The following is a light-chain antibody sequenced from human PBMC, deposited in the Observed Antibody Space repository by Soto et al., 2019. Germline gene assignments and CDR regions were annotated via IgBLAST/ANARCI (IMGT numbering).Light chain of an antibody. CDR1: QSVSNS. J-gene: IGKJ4*01. CDR3: QQGSNWPPLT. CDR2: DAS. Sequence: EIVLTQSPATLSLSPGERATLSCRSSQSVSNSLAWYHQKLGQAPRLLIYDASNRATGIPARFSGSGSGTDFTLTITSLEPEDFAVYYCQQGSNWPPLTFGGGTQVEIK. V-gene: IGKV3-11*01.